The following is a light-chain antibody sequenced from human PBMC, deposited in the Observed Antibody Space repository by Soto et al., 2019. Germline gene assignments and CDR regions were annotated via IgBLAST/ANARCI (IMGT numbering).Light chain of an antibody. CDR3: SSYTNSGTLDVV. CDR1: SSDVGGYNY. Sequence: QSALTQPASVSGSPGQSITISCTGTSSDVGGYNYVSWYQQHPGKAPKLMIYEVTNRPSGGSNRFSGSKSGNTASLTISGLQAEDEADYYCSSYTNSGTLDVVFGGGTQLTVL. J-gene: IGLJ2*01. V-gene: IGLV2-14*01. CDR2: EVT.